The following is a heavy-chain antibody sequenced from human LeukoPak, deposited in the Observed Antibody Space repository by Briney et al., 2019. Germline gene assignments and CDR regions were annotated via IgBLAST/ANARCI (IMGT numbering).Heavy chain of an antibody. CDR3: ARDRPPYEYGMDV. CDR2: IYSGGST. Sequence: GGSLRLSCAASGFTVSSNYMSWVRQAPGKGLEWVSVIYSGGSTYYADSVKGRFTISRDNSKNTLYLQMNSLRAEDTAVYYCARDRPPYEYGMDVWGQGTTVTVSS. V-gene: IGHV3-66*01. CDR1: GFTVSSNY. J-gene: IGHJ6*02.